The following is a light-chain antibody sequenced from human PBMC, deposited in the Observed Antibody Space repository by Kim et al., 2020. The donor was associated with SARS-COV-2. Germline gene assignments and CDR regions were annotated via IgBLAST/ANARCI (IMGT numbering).Light chain of an antibody. Sequence: ELTQPPSASGTPGQRVTISCSGSSSNIGSNTVNWYQQLPGTAPKLLIYSNNQRPSGVPDRFSGSKSGTSASLAISGLQSEDEADYYCAAWDDSLNGRVFGGGTKLTVL. CDR1: SSNIGSNT. J-gene: IGLJ3*02. V-gene: IGLV1-44*01. CDR3: AAWDDSLNGRV. CDR2: SNN.